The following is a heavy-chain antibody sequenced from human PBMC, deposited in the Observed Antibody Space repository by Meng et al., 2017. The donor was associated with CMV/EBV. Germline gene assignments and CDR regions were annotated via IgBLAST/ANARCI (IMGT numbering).Heavy chain of an antibody. CDR2: IKQDGSEK. D-gene: IGHD3-22*01. CDR1: GFTFSSYW. Sequence: GGSLRLSCAASGFTFSSYWMSWVRQAPGKGLEWVANIKQDGSEKYYVDSVKGRFTISRDNAKNPLYLQMNSLRAEDTAVYYCARAPTYYYDSSGYYGLGFDYWGQGTLVTVSS. V-gene: IGHV3-7*01. J-gene: IGHJ4*02. CDR3: ARAPTYYYDSSGYYGLGFDY.